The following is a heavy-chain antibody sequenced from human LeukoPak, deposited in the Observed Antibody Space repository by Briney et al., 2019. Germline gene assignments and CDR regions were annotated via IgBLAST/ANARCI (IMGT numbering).Heavy chain of an antibody. V-gene: IGHV1-46*01. CDR2: INPSGGST. CDR3: ARTQVGYYGSGSYPDY. D-gene: IGHD3-10*01. Sequence: ASVKVPCKASGYTFTSYYMHWVRQAPGQGLEWMGIINPSGGSTSYAQKFQGRVTMTRDTSTSTVYMELSSLRSEDTAVYYCARTQVGYYGSGSYPDYWGQGTLVTVSS. J-gene: IGHJ4*02. CDR1: GYTFTSYY.